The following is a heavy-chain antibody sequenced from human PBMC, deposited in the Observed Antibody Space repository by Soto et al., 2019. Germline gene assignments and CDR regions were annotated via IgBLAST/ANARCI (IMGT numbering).Heavy chain of an antibody. J-gene: IGHJ4*02. Sequence: EVQLLESGGGLAQPGGSLTLSCAASGFTFRDYTMTWVRQAPGQVLECVSVILCEYSTFYAGSVRGRLTISRDNSKNTIYLEMNSMRGEDTAVYYCARRTNGYFGYWGQGALVTVSS. CDR3: ARRTNGYFGY. CDR1: GFTFRDYT. D-gene: IGHD2-8*01. V-gene: IGHV3-23*03. CDR2: ILCEYST.